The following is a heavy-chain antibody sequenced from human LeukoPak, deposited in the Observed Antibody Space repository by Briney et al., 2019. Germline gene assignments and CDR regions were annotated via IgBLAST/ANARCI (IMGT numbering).Heavy chain of an antibody. CDR3: ATGSYDSSGYDAFDI. J-gene: IGHJ3*02. D-gene: IGHD3-22*01. Sequence: GASVKVSCKVSGYTLTELSMHWVRQAPGKGLEWMGGFDPEDGETIYAQKFQGRVTMTEDTSTDTAYMELSSLRSEDTAVYYRATGSYDSSGYDAFDIWGQGTMVTVSS. CDR1: GYTLTELS. V-gene: IGHV1-24*01. CDR2: FDPEDGET.